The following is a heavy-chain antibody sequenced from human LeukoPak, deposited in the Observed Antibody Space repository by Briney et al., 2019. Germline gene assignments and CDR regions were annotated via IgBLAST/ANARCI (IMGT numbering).Heavy chain of an antibody. V-gene: IGHV1-58*02. Sequence: SVKVSCKASGFIFSSSAMQWVRQARGQRLEWIGWIVVGSGNTNYAQKFQERVTITRDMSTNTAYMELSSLRSEDTAVYYCAADDQQLILWGQGTLVTVSS. J-gene: IGHJ4*02. CDR3: AADDQQLIL. CDR1: GFIFSSSA. CDR2: IVVGSGNT. D-gene: IGHD3-16*01.